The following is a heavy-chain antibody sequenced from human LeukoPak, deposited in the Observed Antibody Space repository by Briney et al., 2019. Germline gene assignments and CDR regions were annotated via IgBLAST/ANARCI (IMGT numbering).Heavy chain of an antibody. CDR2: IYYSGST. CDR3: ARVRYSGSNDY. CDR1: GGSISSGGYY. D-gene: IGHD1-26*01. Sequence: SETLSLTCTVSGGSISSGGYYWSWIRQPPGKGLEWIGYIYYSGSTNYNPSLKSRVTISVDTSKNQFSLKLSSVTAADTAVYYCARVRYSGSNDYWGQGTLVTVSS. J-gene: IGHJ4*02. V-gene: IGHV4-61*08.